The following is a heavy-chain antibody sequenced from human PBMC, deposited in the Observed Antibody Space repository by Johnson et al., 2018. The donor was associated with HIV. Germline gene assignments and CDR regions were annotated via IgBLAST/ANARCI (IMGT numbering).Heavy chain of an antibody. D-gene: IGHD6-6*01. CDR3: AFIEYSSLDAFDI. CDR2: ISYDGSNK. J-gene: IGHJ3*02. CDR1: GFTFGIYG. Sequence: QMQLVESGGGVVQPGTSLRLSCAASGFTFGIYGMHWVRQAPGKGLEWVAVISYDGSNKYYADSVKGRFTISRDNSKNTLYLQMNSLRAEDTAVYYCAFIEYSSLDAFDIWGQGTMVTVSS. V-gene: IGHV3-30*03.